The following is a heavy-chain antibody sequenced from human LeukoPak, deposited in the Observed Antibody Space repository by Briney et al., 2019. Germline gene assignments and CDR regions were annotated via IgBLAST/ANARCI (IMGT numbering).Heavy chain of an antibody. CDR1: GFTFNSYA. D-gene: IGHD3-22*01. V-gene: IGHV3-30*04. CDR3: ARDRNYYESSPSMDV. J-gene: IGHJ6*02. CDR2: ISYDGSNK. Sequence: GRSLRLSCAASGFTFNSYAMHVVRQAPCKGLEWVAVISYDGSNKYYADSVKGRFTISRDNSKNTLYLQMNSLRAEDTAVYYCARDRNYYESSPSMDVWGQGTTVTVSS.